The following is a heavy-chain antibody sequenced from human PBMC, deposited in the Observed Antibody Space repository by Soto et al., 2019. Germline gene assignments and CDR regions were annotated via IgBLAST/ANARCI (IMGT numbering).Heavy chain of an antibody. CDR1: GGSFSGYY. Sequence: QVQLQQWGAGLLKPSETLSLTCAVYGGSFSGYYWSWIRQPPGKGLEWIGEINHSGSTNYNPSLKSRVTISVDTSKNQFSLKLSSVTAADTAVYYCARGLWGSYHWFDPWGQGTLVTVSS. CDR3: ARGLWGSYHWFDP. V-gene: IGHV4-34*01. J-gene: IGHJ5*02. CDR2: INHSGST. D-gene: IGHD3-16*01.